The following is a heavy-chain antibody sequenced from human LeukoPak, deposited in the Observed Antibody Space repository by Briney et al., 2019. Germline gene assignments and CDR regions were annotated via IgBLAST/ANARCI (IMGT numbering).Heavy chain of an antibody. J-gene: IGHJ4*02. CDR1: GYTFTSYA. D-gene: IGHD1-26*01. CDR2: ISADNGNT. Sequence: GASVEVSCKASGYTFTSYAIHWVRQAPGQRLEWMGWISADNGNTKYSQNFQGRVTFISNTSATTAFMELSSLRSEDAAVYYCARDSGSGNNDYWGQGTLVTVSS. CDR3: ARDSGSGNNDY. V-gene: IGHV1-3*01.